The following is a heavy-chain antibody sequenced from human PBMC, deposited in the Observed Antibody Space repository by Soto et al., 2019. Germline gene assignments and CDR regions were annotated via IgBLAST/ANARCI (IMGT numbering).Heavy chain of an antibody. D-gene: IGHD2-15*01. CDR3: ARVRDYCSGSSCYRYGFDP. V-gene: IGHV1-46*01. CDR1: GYTFTSYY. Sequence: ASVKVSCKASGYTFTSYYIHWVRQAPGQGLEWMGIINPSGGSTSHAQKFQGRVTMTRDTSTSTVYMELSSLRSEDTAVYYCARVRDYCSGSSCYRYGFDPWGQGTLVTVSS. CDR2: INPSGGST. J-gene: IGHJ5*02.